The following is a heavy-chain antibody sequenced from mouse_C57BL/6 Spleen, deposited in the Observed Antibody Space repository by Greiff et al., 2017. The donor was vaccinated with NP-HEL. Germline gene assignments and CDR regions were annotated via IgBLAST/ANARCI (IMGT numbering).Heavy chain of an antibody. CDR1: GYTFTDHT. V-gene: IGHV1-78*01. CDR3: ASPNWDGGYFDY. J-gene: IGHJ2*01. Sequence: VKLVESDAELVKPGASVKISCKVSGYTFTDHTIHWMKQRPEQGLEWIGYIYPRDGSTKYNEKFKGKATLTADKSSSTAYMQLNSLTSEDSAVYFCASPNWDGGYFDYWGQGTTLTVSS. CDR2: IYPRDGST. D-gene: IGHD4-1*02.